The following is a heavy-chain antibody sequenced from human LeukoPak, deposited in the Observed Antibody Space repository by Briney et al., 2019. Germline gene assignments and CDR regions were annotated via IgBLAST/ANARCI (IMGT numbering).Heavy chain of an antibody. J-gene: IGHJ4*02. CDR1: GGSFSGYY. CDR2: INHSGST. Sequence: SETLSLTCAVYGGSFSGYYWSWIRQPPGKGLEWIGEINHSGSTNYNPSPKSRVTISVDTSKNQFSLKLSSVTAADTAVYYCARHGTVVAAIHGIDYWGQGTLVTVSS. D-gene: IGHD2-15*01. V-gene: IGHV4-34*01. CDR3: ARHGTVVAAIHGIDY.